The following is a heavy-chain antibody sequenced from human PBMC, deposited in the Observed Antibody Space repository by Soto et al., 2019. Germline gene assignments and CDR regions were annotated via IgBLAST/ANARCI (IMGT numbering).Heavy chain of an antibody. CDR3: VQTGGLYYYYGMDV. D-gene: IGHD7-27*01. V-gene: IGHV4-59*05. CDR2: IPYSGST. Sequence: SETLSFTCTVSGGSISSYYWSWIRQPPGKGLEWIASIPYSGSTYYNPSLKSRVTISVDTSKNQVTLKLSSVTAADTAIYYCVQTGGLYYYYGMDVWGQGTTVTVSS. J-gene: IGHJ6*02. CDR1: GGSISSYY.